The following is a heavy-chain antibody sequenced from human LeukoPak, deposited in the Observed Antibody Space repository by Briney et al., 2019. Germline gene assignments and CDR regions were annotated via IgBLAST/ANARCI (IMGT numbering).Heavy chain of an antibody. Sequence: GGSLRLSCAASGFTFSSYGMHWVRQAPGKGLEWVAVISSDGNNKNYVDSVKGRFTFSRDNSKNTLYLQMNSLRAEDTAVYYCAEDEGYWGQGTLVTVSS. CDR3: AEDEGY. CDR2: ISSDGNNK. V-gene: IGHV3-30*18. CDR1: GFTFSSYG. J-gene: IGHJ4*02.